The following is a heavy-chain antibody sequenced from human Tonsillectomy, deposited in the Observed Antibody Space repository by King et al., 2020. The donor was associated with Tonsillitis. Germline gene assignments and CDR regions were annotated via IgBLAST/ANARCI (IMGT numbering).Heavy chain of an antibody. J-gene: IGHJ4*02. V-gene: IGHV3-9*01. Sequence: VQLVESGGGLVQPGRSLRLSSAASGFTFDDYAMHWVRQAPAKGLEWVSGISWIRGIIGYADSVTGRIPISRDNAKNSLYLQINSPRAEDTALYYCAKDMGYLLGPADYWGQGTLVTVSS. CDR2: ISWIRGII. CDR3: AKDMGYLLGPADY. CDR1: GFTFDDYA. D-gene: IGHD2-15*01.